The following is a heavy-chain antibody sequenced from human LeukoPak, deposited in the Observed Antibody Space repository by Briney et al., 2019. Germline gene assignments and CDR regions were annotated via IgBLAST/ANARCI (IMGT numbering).Heavy chain of an antibody. D-gene: IGHD2-2*01. CDR3: ASHVYCSGTSCEFLAFDI. CDR2: IYPGDSAI. J-gene: IGHJ3*02. CDR1: GYSFTSYW. Sequence: NLGESLKISCKGSGYSFTSYWIGWVRQMPGKGLEWMWIIYPGDSAIRYSPSFQGQFTISADKAISNAYLQWSSLKASDTAMYYCASHVYCSGTSCEFLAFDIWGQGTMVTVSS. V-gene: IGHV5-51*01.